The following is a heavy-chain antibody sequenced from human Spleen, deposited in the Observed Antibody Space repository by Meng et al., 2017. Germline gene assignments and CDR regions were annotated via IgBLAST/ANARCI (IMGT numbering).Heavy chain of an antibody. V-gene: IGHV3-15*01. CDR3: TTDPSLYYYDSSGAFDY. CDR2: IKSKTDGGTT. D-gene: IGHD3-22*01. CDR1: GFTFSNAW. J-gene: IGHJ4*02. Sequence: GESLKISCAASGFTFSNAWMSWVRQAPGKGLEWVGRIKSKTDGGTTDYAAPVKGRFTISRDDSKNTLYLQMNSLKTEDTAVYYCTTDPSLYYYDSSGAFDYWGQGTLVTVSS.